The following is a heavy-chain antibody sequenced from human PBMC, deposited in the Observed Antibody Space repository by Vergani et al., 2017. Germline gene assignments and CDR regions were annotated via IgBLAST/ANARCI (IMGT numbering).Heavy chain of an antibody. Sequence: QVQVVQSGAEVKKSGASVKVSCKTSGYTFSNYYMHWVRQAPGQGLEWMGWVNPNSGGTNYAQKFQGRVTMTRDTSINTAYMELNRLKSDDTAMYYCARDTRGGEWSGGYWGQGTLVTVSS. CDR2: VNPNSGGT. D-gene: IGHD3-16*01. J-gene: IGHJ4*02. CDR3: ARDTRGGEWSGGY. V-gene: IGHV1-2*02. CDR1: GYTFSNYY.